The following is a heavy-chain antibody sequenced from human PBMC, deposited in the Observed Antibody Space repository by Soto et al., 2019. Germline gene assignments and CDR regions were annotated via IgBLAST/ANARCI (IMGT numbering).Heavy chain of an antibody. J-gene: IGHJ4*02. D-gene: IGHD3-3*01. CDR3: ARITIPPPNY. CDR2: VSSSGDSP. V-gene: IGHV3-23*01. Sequence: EVQLLESGGGLVQPGGSLRLSCAASGFTFSNYAMSWVRQAPGKGLEWVSAVSSSGDSPYYADSVKGRFTVSRDNSKNTMYLQMNSLRVEDTAIYYCARITIPPPNYWGQGTLVSVCS. CDR1: GFTFSNYA.